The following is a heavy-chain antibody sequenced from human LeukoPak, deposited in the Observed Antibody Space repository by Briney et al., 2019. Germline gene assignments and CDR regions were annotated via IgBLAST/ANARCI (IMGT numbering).Heavy chain of an antibody. V-gene: IGHV1-8*03. Sequence: ASVKVSCKASGYTFSTYGISWVRQAPGQGLEWMGWMNPNSGNTGYAQKFQGRVTITRNTSISTAYMELSSLRSEDTAVYYCATARPLAPWAQGPLVTVSS. CDR1: GYTFSTYG. CDR2: MNPNSGNT. CDR3: ATARPLAP. J-gene: IGHJ5*02.